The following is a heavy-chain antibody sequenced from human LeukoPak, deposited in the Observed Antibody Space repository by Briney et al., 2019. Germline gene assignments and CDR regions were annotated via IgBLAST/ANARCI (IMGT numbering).Heavy chain of an antibody. Sequence: PGGSLRLSCAASGFTFSSYAMSWVRQAPGKGLEWVSAISGSGGSTYYADSVKGRFTISRDNSKNTLYLQMNSLRAEDTAVYYCAKDGGIQLWLRYYYGMDVWGQGTTVTVSS. CDR3: AKDGGIQLWLRYYYGMDV. D-gene: IGHD5-18*01. V-gene: IGHV3-23*01. J-gene: IGHJ6*02. CDR2: ISGSGGST. CDR1: GFTFSSYA.